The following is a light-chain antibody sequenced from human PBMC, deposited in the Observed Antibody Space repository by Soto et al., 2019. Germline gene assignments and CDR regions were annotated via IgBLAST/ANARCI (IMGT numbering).Light chain of an antibody. J-gene: IGKJ1*01. CDR1: QSVSSY. CDR2: DAS. V-gene: IGKV3-11*01. CDR3: QQRSNWPWT. Sequence: EIVLTQSPATLSLSPGERATLSCRASQSVSSYLAWYQQKPGQAPRLLIYDASNRATGIPARFSGSGSGTDFTLPSSSLEPEDFAVYSCQQRSNWPWTFGQGTKVEIK.